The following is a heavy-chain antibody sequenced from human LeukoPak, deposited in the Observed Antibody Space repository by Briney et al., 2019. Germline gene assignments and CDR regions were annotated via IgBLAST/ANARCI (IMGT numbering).Heavy chain of an antibody. CDR2: IYYSGST. J-gene: IGHJ4*02. CDR1: GVSISSSSYY. CDR3: ARPLGSGWYAEYYFDY. V-gene: IGHV4-39*01. Sequence: PSETLSLTCTVSGVSISSSSYYWGWIRQPPGKGLEWIGSIYYSGSTYYNPSLKSRVTISVDTSKNQFSLKLSSVTAADTAVYYCARPLGSGWYAEYYFDYWGQGTLVTVSS. D-gene: IGHD6-19*01.